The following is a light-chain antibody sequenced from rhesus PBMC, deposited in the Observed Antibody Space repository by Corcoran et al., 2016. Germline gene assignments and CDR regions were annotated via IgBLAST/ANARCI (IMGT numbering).Light chain of an antibody. J-gene: IGKJ1*01. Sequence: DIQMTQSPSSLSASVGDRVTITCRASQGISIWLAWYQQKPGKSPKLLIYKASTLQSGFPSRFGGSGSGTEFTLTISSLQPEDFATYYCQQHDSAPRTFGQGTKVEIK. CDR3: QQHDSAPRT. CDR2: KAS. V-gene: IGKV1-21*01. CDR1: QGISIW.